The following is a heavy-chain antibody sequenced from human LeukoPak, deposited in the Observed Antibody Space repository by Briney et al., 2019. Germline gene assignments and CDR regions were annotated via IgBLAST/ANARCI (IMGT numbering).Heavy chain of an antibody. J-gene: IGHJ4*02. V-gene: IGHV1-2*02. Sequence: GASVKVSCKASGYTITGYYIHWVRQAPGQGLEWMGWINPNSGDTNSAQKFQGRGTMTRDTSINTAFMELRRLRSDDTAVYYCARDRNWNQGNFDYWGQGTLVTVSS. CDR2: INPNSGDT. D-gene: IGHD1-1*01. CDR1: GYTITGYY. CDR3: ARDRNWNQGNFDY.